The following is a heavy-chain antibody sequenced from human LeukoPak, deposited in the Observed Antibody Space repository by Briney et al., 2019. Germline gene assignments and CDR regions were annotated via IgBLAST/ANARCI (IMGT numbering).Heavy chain of an antibody. J-gene: IGHJ4*02. CDR2: IKSKSDGGTT. CDR1: GFTFSNAW. V-gene: IGHV3-15*01. CDR3: TTDSVSGSGTFDY. Sequence: GGSLRLSCAASGFTFSNAWMSWVRQAPGKGLEWVGLIKSKSDGGTTDYAAPVKGRFTLSRDDSKNMFYLQMNSLKTEDTAVYYCTTDSVSGSGTFDYWGQGTVVTVSS. D-gene: IGHD3-10*01.